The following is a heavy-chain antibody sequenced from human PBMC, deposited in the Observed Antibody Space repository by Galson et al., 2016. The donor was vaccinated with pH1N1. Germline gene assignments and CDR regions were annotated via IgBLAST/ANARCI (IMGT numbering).Heavy chain of an antibody. CDR3: ARRKKSRSLTLDY. Sequence: SLRLSCAASGFTVSSTDMSWVRQAPGKGLEWVSLLYTGGFTYYADSVKGRFTISRDNSKNTLYLQMNSLTAEDPAVYYCARRKKSRSLTLDYWGQGTLVTASS. D-gene: IGHD6-6*01. V-gene: IGHV3-53*01. J-gene: IGHJ4*02. CDR1: GFTVSSTD. CDR2: LYTGGFT.